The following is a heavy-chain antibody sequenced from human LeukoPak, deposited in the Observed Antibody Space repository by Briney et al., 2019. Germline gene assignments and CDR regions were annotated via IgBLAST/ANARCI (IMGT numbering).Heavy chain of an antibody. CDR3: ARPYCSGGSCHDFFDY. CDR1: GYTFTSYG. J-gene: IGHJ4*02. V-gene: IGHV1-2*02. CDR2: INPHTGGT. D-gene: IGHD2-15*01. Sequence: ASVKVSCKASGYTFTSYGISWVRQAPGQGLEWVGWINPHTGGTNYAQKFQGRVTMTRDTSINTAYMELRRLRSDDTAVYYCARPYCSGGSCHDFFDYWGQGTLVTLSS.